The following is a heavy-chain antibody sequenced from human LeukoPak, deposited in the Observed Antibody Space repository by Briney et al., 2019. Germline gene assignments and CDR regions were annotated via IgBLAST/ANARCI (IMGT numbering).Heavy chain of an antibody. J-gene: IGHJ4*02. Sequence: GGSLRLSCAASGYTFSSYPMGWVRQAPGKGLEWVSTISSTGGSTYYADSVEGRFTVSRDNSKNTLYLQMNSLRAEDTAVYYXAKXISVAGSPLGYWGQGTLVTVSS. CDR2: ISSTGGST. D-gene: IGHD6-19*01. V-gene: IGHV3-23*01. CDR3: AKXISVAGSPLGY. CDR1: GYTFSSYP.